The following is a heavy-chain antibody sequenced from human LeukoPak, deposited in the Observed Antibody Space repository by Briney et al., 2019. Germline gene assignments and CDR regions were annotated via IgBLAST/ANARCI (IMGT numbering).Heavy chain of an antibody. V-gene: IGHV3-48*02. CDR3: ARGGYGANDDAFDI. Sequence: GGSLRLSCAASGFTFSTYSMNWVRQTPGKGLEWVSYISRSSSTIYYADSVKGRFTISRDNAKNSLFLQMNSLRDEDTAVYYRARGGYGANDDAFDIWGQGTMVTVSS. CDR2: ISRSSSTI. J-gene: IGHJ3*02. CDR1: GFTFSTYS. D-gene: IGHD4-23*01.